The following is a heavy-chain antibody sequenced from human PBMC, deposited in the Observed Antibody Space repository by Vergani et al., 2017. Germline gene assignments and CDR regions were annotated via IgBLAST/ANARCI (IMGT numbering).Heavy chain of an antibody. J-gene: IGHJ6*02. V-gene: IGHV3-74*01. D-gene: IGHD2-2*01. Sequence: EVQLVESGGGLVQPGGSLRLSCAASGFTFSSYWMHWVRQAPGKGLVWVSRINSDGSSTSYADSVKGRFTISRDNAKNTLYLQMNSLRAEDTALYYCARDCSSTSCYYYYGMDVWGQGTTVTVSS. CDR2: INSDGSST. CDR3: ARDCSSTSCYYYYGMDV. CDR1: GFTFSSYW.